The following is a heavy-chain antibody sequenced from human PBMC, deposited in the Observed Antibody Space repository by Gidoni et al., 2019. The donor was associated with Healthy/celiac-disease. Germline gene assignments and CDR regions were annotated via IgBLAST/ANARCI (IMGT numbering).Heavy chain of an antibody. CDR1: GFTFGRYA. CDR2: ISCSGGST. V-gene: IGHV3-23*01. CDR3: AKTVRYFDWLLFPNWFDP. D-gene: IGHD3-9*01. Sequence: EVQLLESGGGLVQPGGSLRLSCAASGFTFGRYAMSWVRQAPGKGLGWVSAISCSGGSTYYADSVKGRFTISRDNSKNTLYLQMNSLRAEDTAVYYCAKTVRYFDWLLFPNWFDPWGQGTLVTVSS. J-gene: IGHJ5*02.